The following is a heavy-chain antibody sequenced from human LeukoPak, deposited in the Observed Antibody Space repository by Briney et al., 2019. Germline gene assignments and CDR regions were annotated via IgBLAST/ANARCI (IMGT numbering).Heavy chain of an antibody. D-gene: IGHD3-9*01. CDR2: MSHTGAT. CDR1: GGSFSGYY. J-gene: IGHJ6*02. Sequence: SETLSLTCAVFGGSFSGYYWSWIRQSPEKGLEWIGEMSHTGATNYNPSLKSRVTVSVDTSKKQFSLNLRSVTAADTAVYYCARGLHYNILTGGMDVWGQGTTIIVSS. CDR3: ARGLHYNILTGGMDV. V-gene: IGHV4-34*01.